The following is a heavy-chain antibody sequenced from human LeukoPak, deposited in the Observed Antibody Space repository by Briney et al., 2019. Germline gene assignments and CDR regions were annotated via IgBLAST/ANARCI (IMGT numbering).Heavy chain of an antibody. V-gene: IGHV3-21*04. CDR2: ISSSSSYI. CDR3: ASQLFPNGMDV. D-gene: IGHD2-2*01. Sequence: GGSLRLSCAASGFTFSSYSMNWVRQAPGKGLEWVSSISSSSSYIYYADSVKGRFTISRDNSKNTLYLQMNSLRAEDTAMYYCASQLFPNGMDVWGQGTTVTVSS. J-gene: IGHJ6*02. CDR1: GFTFSSYS.